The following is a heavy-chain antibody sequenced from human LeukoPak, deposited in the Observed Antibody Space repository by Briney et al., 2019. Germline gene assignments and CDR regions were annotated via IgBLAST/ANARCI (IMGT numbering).Heavy chain of an antibody. Sequence: ASVKVSCKASGYTFTGYYMHWVRQAPGQGLEWVGWINPNSGGTNYAQKFQGRVTMTRDTSISTAYMELSRLRSDGTAVYYCARASFISKYCSSTSCSLEYWGQGTLVTVSS. CDR2: INPNSGGT. J-gene: IGHJ4*02. CDR1: GYTFTGYY. D-gene: IGHD2-2*01. CDR3: ARASFISKYCSSTSCSLEY. V-gene: IGHV1-2*02.